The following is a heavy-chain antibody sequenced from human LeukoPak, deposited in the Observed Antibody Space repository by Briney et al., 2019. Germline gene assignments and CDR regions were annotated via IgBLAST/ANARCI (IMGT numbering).Heavy chain of an antibody. CDR2: ISVNGGST. CDR3: XXXXXLDY. J-gene: IGHJ4*02. V-gene: IGHV3-23*01. CDR1: GFTFSSNA. Sequence: PGGSLRLSCAASGFTFSSNAMSWVRQAARKGLEWVSGISVNGGSTYYGGSVKGRFTISRHNSKKTLSLQMNRHRAEGAAVYYCXXXXXLDYWXXGXLVTVSS.